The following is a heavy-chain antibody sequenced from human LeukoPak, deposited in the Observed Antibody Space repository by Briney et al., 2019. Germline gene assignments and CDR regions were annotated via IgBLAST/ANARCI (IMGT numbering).Heavy chain of an antibody. V-gene: IGHV4-59*08. CDR2: IYYSGGT. CDR1: GGSISSYY. Sequence: SETLSLTCTVSGGSISSYYWSWIRQPPGKGLEWIGYIYYSGGTNYNPSLKSRVTISVDTSKNQFSLKLSSVTAADTAVYYCARQGGSGSRYFDYWGQGALVTVSS. D-gene: IGHD3-10*01. CDR3: ARQGGSGSRYFDY. J-gene: IGHJ4*02.